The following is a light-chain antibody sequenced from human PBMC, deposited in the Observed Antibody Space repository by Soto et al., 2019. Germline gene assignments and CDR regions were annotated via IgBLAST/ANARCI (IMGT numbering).Light chain of an antibody. CDR2: DVS. CDR3: CSYAGSYSYV. Sequence: QSALAQPRSVSGSPGQSVTISCTGTSSVVGGYNYVSWYQEQPGKAPKLMIYDVSKRPSGVPDRFSGSKSGNTASLTISGLQAEDEADYYCCSYAGSYSYVFGTGTKATVL. V-gene: IGLV2-11*01. CDR1: SSVVGGYNY. J-gene: IGLJ1*01.